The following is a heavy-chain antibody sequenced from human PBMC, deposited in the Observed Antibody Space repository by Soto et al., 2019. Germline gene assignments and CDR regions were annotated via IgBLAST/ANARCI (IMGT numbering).Heavy chain of an antibody. CDR3: ASLDHCSSTSCYPSGYGMDV. CDR1: GGTFSSYA. V-gene: IGHV1-69*13. CDR2: IIPIFGTA. Sequence: SVKVSCKASGGTFSSYAISWVRQAPGQGLEWMGGIIPIFGTANYAQKFQGSVTITADESTSTAYMELSSLRSEDTAVYYCASLDHCSSTSCYPSGYGMDVWGQGTTVTVSS. J-gene: IGHJ6*02. D-gene: IGHD2-2*01.